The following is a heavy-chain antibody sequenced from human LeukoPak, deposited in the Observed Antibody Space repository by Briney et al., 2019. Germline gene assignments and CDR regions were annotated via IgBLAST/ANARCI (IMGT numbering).Heavy chain of an antibody. V-gene: IGHV4-4*07. Sequence: PSETLSLTCTVSGGSLNNYYWTWIRQPAGKGLEWIERIEPSGTNDHNPSLKSRVTMSINMSKNQFSLELISVTAADTAVYYCTRGHGWTDYWGQGTLVTVSS. CDR1: GGSLNNYY. CDR2: IEPSGTN. CDR3: TRGHGWTDY. J-gene: IGHJ4*02. D-gene: IGHD6-19*01.